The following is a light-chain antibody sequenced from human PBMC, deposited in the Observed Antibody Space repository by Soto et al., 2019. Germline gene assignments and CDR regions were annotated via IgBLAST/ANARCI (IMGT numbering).Light chain of an antibody. V-gene: IGKV1-33*01. Sequence: SQMTQSHSSLSASVRYRVTITFQASQDISNYLNWYQQKLGKAPKLLIYDESNLETGVPSRFSGSGSGTDFTFTISSLQPEDIATYYCQQYSHLITFGQGTRLEIK. CDR2: DES. CDR1: QDISNY. J-gene: IGKJ5*01. CDR3: QQYSHLIT.